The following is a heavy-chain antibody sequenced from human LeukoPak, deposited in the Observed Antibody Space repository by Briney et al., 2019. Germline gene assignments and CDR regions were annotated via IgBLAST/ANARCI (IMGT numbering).Heavy chain of an antibody. CDR2: ISAYNGNT. Sequence: ASVKVSCKASGYTFTSYGINWVRQAPGQGLEWMGWISAYNGNTNYAQKLQGRITMTTDTSTSTAYMELRSLRSDDTAVYYCARDDALVATGFFDYWGQGTLVTVSS. CDR1: GYTFTSYG. J-gene: IGHJ4*02. D-gene: IGHD5-12*01. CDR3: ARDDALVATGFFDY. V-gene: IGHV1-18*01.